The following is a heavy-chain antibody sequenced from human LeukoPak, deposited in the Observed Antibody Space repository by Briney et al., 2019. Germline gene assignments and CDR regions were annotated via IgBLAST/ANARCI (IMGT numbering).Heavy chain of an antibody. V-gene: IGHV1-8*01. CDR3: ARGLGWDDAFDI. Sequence: ASVKVSCKASGYTFTSYDINWVRQATGQGLEWMGWMNPNSGNTGYAQKFQGRVTMTRNTSISTAYLELRSLRSEDTAVYYCARGLGWDDAFDIWGQGTMVTVSS. CDR1: GYTFTSYD. J-gene: IGHJ3*02. CDR2: MNPNSGNT. D-gene: IGHD1-26*01.